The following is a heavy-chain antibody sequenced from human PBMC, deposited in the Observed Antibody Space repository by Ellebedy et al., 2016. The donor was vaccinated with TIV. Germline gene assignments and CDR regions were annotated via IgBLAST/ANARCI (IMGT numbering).Heavy chain of an antibody. CDR1: GFTFTRDW. J-gene: IGHJ3*01. CDR2: IKFDEIEK. CDR3: ARDIVQLPDGDAFDF. V-gene: IGHV3-7*04. D-gene: IGHD1-1*01. Sequence: GESLKISCAASGFTFTRDWIAWLRQAPGKGLEYVAHIKFDEIEKYYADSVKGRFTISRDNARNSLYLQMNSLRVGDTAVYYCARDIVQLPDGDAFDFWGQGTTVTVSS.